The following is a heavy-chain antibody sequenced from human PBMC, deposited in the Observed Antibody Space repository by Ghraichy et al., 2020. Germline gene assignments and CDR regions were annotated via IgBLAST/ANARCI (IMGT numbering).Heavy chain of an antibody. CDR3: AIKMGYCSGNGCLHYSGTDV. J-gene: IGHJ6*02. D-gene: IGHD2-15*01. V-gene: IGHV1-69*13. CDR1: GGTFSSYT. CDR2: IIPFLDAA. Sequence: SVKVSCKASGGTFSSYTISWVRQAPGQGLEWMGGIIPFLDAANYAQNFQGRVTINADESTSTAYMELSSLRSEDTAVYYCAIKMGYCSGNGCLHYSGTDVWGQGTTVTVSS.